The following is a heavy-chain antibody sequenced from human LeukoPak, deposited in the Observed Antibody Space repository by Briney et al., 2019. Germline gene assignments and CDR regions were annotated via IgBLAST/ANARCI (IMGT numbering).Heavy chain of an antibody. CDR3: ARAVPVVVPAAIREVRNNWFDP. CDR1: GFTFSSYA. D-gene: IGHD2-2*01. J-gene: IGHJ5*02. V-gene: IGHV3-23*01. Sequence: PGGSLRLSCAASGFTFSSYAMSWVRQAPGKGLEWVSAISGSGGSTYYADSVKGRFTISGDNSKNTLYLQMNSLRAEDTAVYYYARAVPVVVPAAIREVRNNWFDPWGQGTLVTVSS. CDR2: ISGSGGST.